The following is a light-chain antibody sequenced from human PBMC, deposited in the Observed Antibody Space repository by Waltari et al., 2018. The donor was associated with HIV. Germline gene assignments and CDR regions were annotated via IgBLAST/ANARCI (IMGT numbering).Light chain of an antibody. CDR1: NPNIGIGYA. CDR3: QSYDTTLSGEV. V-gene: IGLV1-40*01. CDR2: DNT. J-gene: IGLJ1*01. Sequence: QSVLTQPPSVSGAPGQKVTISCTGSNPNIGIGYAVKWFRQFPGSAPKLLIYDNTHRPSGVPDRFSGSKSGTSASLAITGLQAEDEADYYCQSYDTTLSGEVFGTGTKVTVL.